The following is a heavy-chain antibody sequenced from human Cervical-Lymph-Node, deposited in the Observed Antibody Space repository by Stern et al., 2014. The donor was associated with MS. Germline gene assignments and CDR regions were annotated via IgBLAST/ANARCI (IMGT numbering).Heavy chain of an antibody. CDR2: INSSGGT. J-gene: IGHJ3*01. CDR1: GASFSDNY. D-gene: IGHD1-1*01. V-gene: IGHV4-34*01. CDR3: ARERKVERSSRLLVSFDV. Sequence: QVQLQQWGAGLLRPSETLSLTCAVQGASFSDNYWSWIRQTPGKGLEWIGEINSSGGTHYNPSLMSRATLSVDPSRNQFSLKLSSRTAADTAMYYCARERKVERSSRLLVSFDVWGQGTLVTVSS.